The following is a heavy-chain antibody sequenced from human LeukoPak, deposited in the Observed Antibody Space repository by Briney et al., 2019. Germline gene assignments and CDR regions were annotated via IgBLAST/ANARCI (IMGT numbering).Heavy chain of an antibody. V-gene: IGHV4-34*01. CDR1: GGSFSGYY. Sequence: SETLSLTCAVYGGSFSGYYWSWIRQPPGKGLEWIGEINHSGSTNYNPSLKSRVTISVDTSKNQFSLKLSSVTAADTAVYYCARVRRDYYHYYYMDVWGKGTTVTVSS. CDR3: ARVRRDYYHYYYMDV. J-gene: IGHJ6*03. CDR2: INHSGST.